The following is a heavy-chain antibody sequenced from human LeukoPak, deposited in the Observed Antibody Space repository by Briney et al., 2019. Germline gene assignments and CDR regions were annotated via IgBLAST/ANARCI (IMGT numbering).Heavy chain of an antibody. J-gene: IGHJ3*02. V-gene: IGHV1-2*02. Sequence: ASVKVSCKASGYTFSGYYMHWVRQAPGQGLEWMGWINPNSGGTNYAQKFQGRVTMTRDTSISTAYMELSRLRSDDTAVYYCASPYSSSWYAAFDIWGQGTMVTVSS. CDR3: ASPYSSSWYAAFDI. D-gene: IGHD6-13*01. CDR2: INPNSGGT. CDR1: GYTFSGYY.